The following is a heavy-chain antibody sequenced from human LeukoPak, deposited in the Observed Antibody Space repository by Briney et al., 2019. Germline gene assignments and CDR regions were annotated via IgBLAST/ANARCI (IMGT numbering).Heavy chain of an antibody. Sequence: SETLSLTCTVSGGSISSNNYSWGWIRQPPGKGLEWIGSIYYSGSTYYNPSLKSRVTISVDTSKNQFSLKLSSVTAADTAVYYCARQETVEGLLWFGELTLFDYWGQGTLVTVSS. D-gene: IGHD3-10*01. V-gene: IGHV4-39*01. CDR2: IYYSGST. CDR1: GGSISSNNYS. J-gene: IGHJ4*02. CDR3: ARQETVEGLLWFGELTLFDY.